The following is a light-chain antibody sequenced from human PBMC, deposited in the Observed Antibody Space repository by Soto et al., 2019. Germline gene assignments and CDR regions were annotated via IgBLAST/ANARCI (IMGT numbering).Light chain of an antibody. J-gene: IGKJ1*01. Sequence: EILLTQSPGTLSWSPGDRATLSCRASQSVSDGYLAWYQQKPGQAPRLLIYAAASRATGIPERLSGSGSGTDLTLTISRLENEDFAVYYCEQYRSSTPTFGHGTKVDIK. V-gene: IGKV3-20*01. CDR1: QSVSDGY. CDR3: EQYRSSTPT. CDR2: AAA.